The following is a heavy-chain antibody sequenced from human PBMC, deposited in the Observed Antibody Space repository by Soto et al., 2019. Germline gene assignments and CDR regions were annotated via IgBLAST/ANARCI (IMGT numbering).Heavy chain of an antibody. V-gene: IGHV3-23*01. Sequence: PGGSLRLSCAASGFTFSSYAMSWVRQAPGKGLEWVSAISGSGGSTYYADSVKGRFTISRDNSKDTLYLQMNSLRAEDTAVYYCVNDEFGSSRPTADAFDILGQATMV. D-gene: IGHD6-13*01. CDR1: GFTFSSYA. CDR2: ISGSGGST. J-gene: IGHJ3*02. CDR3: VNDEFGSSRPTADAFDI.